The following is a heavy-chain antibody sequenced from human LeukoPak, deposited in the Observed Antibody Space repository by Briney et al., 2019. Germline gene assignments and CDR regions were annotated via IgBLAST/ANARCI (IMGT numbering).Heavy chain of an antibody. CDR3: AKPGSPSYYYYMDV. Sequence: GGSLRLSCTASGFTFSSYGMHWVRQAPGKGLEWVAFIRYDGSNKYYADSVKGRFTISRDNSKNTLYLQMNSLRAEDTAVYYCAKPGSPSYYYYMDVWGKGTTVTVSS. CDR2: IRYDGSNK. J-gene: IGHJ6*03. CDR1: GFTFSSYG. V-gene: IGHV3-30*02.